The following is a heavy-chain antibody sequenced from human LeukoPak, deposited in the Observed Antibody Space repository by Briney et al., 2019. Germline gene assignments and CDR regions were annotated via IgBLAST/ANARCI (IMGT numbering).Heavy chain of an antibody. CDR3: AREYLGAAGSWFDP. J-gene: IGHJ5*02. CDR1: GYTFTGYY. V-gene: IGHV1-2*02. Sequence: VASVKVSCKASGYTFTGYYMHWVRQAPGQGLEWMGWINPNSGGTNYAQKFQGRVTMTRDTSISTAYMELSRLRSDDTAVYYCAREYLGAAGSWFDPWGQGTLVTVSS. D-gene: IGHD6-13*01. CDR2: INPNSGGT.